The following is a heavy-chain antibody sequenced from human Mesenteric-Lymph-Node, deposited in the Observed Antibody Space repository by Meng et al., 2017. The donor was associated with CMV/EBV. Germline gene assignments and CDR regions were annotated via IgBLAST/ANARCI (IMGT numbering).Heavy chain of an antibody. CDR2: IYYSGST. Sequence: SETLSLTCTVSGGSISSSSYYWGWIRQPPGKGLEWIGSIYYSGSTYYNPSLKSRVTISVDTSKNQFSLKLSSVTAADTAVYYCARDGCSSTSCPIDYWGQGTTVTVSS. V-gene: IGHV4-39*07. J-gene: IGHJ4*03. CDR3: ARDGCSSTSCPIDY. D-gene: IGHD2-2*01. CDR1: GGSISSSSYY.